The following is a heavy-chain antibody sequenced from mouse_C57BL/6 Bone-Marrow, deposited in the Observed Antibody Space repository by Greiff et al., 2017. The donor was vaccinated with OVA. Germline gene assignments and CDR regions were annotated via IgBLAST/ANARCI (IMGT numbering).Heavy chain of an antibody. J-gene: IGHJ3*01. CDR1: GFTFTDYY. CDR3: ATNYDDSAWFAY. V-gene: IGHV7-3*01. Sequence: EVMLVESGGGLVQPGGSLSLSCAASGFTFTDYYMSWVRQPPGKALEWLGFIRNKANGYTTEYSASVKGRFTISRANSQSILYLQMNALRAEDSATEYCATNYDDSAWFAYWGQGTLVTVSA. CDR2: IRNKANGYTT. D-gene: IGHD2-4*01.